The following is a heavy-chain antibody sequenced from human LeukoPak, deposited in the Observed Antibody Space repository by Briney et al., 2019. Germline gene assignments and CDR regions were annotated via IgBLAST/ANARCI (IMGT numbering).Heavy chain of an antibody. Sequence: ASVKVSCKASGYTFTGYYMHWVRQAPGQGLEWMGWINPNSGGTNYAQKFQGRVTMTRDTSISTAYMELSRLRSDDTAVYYCARERLAVADFGFDYWGQGTLVTVSS. D-gene: IGHD6-19*01. CDR3: ARERLAVADFGFDY. V-gene: IGHV1-2*02. J-gene: IGHJ4*02. CDR1: GYTFTGYY. CDR2: INPNSGGT.